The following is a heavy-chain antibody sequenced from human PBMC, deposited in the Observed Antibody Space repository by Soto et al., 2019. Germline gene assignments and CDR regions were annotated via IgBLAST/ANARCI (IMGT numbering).Heavy chain of an antibody. D-gene: IGHD2-21*02. CDR3: ALMGVADYCGGDCYPSNWFDP. V-gene: IGHV1-3*01. J-gene: IGHJ5*02. Sequence: ASVKVSCKASGYTFTSYAMHWVRQAPGQRLEWMGWINAGNGNTKYSQKFQGRVTMTRDTSTSTVYMELSSLRSEDTAVYYCALMGVADYCGGDCYPSNWFDPWGQGTLVTV. CDR2: INAGNGNT. CDR1: GYTFTSYA.